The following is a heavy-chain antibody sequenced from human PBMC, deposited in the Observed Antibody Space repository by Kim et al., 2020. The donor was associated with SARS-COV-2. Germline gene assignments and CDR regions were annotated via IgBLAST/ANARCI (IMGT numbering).Heavy chain of an antibody. CDR1: GFTVSSNY. CDR2: IYSGGST. J-gene: IGHJ4*02. D-gene: IGHD3-22*01. V-gene: IGHV3-66*01. Sequence: GGSLRLSCAASGFTVSSNYMSWVRQAPGKGLEWVSVIYSGGSTYYADSVKGRFTISRDNSKNTLYLQMNSLRAEDTAVYYCARVRRYYDSSGYGNFDYWGQAALLSVSS. CDR3: ARVRRYYDSSGYGNFDY.